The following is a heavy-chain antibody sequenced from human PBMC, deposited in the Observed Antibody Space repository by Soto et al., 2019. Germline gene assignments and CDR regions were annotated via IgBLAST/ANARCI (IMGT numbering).Heavy chain of an antibody. D-gene: IGHD3-3*01. J-gene: IGHJ4*02. Sequence: SVKVSCKTSGGTFSSYAISWVRQAPGQGLEWMGGIVPIVDTSTYAQKFQGRVTITADESTSTAYMELNSLRSDDTAVYYYVGVVAIPGYLDYWGQETLFT. V-gene: IGHV1-69*13. CDR2: IVPIVDTS. CDR1: GGTFSSYA. CDR3: VGVVAIPGYLDY.